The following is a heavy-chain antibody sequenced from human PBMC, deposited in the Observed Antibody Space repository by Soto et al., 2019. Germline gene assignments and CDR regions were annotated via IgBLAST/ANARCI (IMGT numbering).Heavy chain of an antibody. Sequence: GASVKVSCKASGYTFTNYGMHWVRQAPGQRLEWMGWINAGNGNTKYSQKFQGRVTITADKSTSTAYMELSSLRSEDTAVYYCARDPSAYDLPAYWGQGTLVTVSS. V-gene: IGHV1-3*01. CDR1: GYTFTNYG. CDR2: INAGNGNT. D-gene: IGHD5-12*01. CDR3: ARDPSAYDLPAY. J-gene: IGHJ4*02.